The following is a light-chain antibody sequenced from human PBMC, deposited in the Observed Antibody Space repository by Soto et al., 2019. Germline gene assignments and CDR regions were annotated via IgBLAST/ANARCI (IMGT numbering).Light chain of an antibody. CDR3: QQYNNWPFS. CDR2: AAS. J-gene: IGKJ5*01. V-gene: IGKV3-20*01. CDR1: QRVTSSY. Sequence: EIVLTQSPGTLSLSPGERATLSCRASQRVTSSYLAWYQQKPGQPPRLLIYAASIRATGIPDRFSGSGSGTDFTLTISGLQSEDSAVYFCQQYNNWPFSFGQGTRLEIK.